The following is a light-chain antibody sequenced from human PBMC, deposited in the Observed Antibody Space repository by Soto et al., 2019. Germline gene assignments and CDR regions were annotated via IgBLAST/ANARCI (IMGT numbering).Light chain of an antibody. V-gene: IGLV2-8*01. CDR3: KSYAGSSTYV. J-gene: IGLJ1*01. CDR2: EVV. Sequence: QSALTQPPSASGSPGQSVTISCTGTKSDIGVYDFVSWYQHHPGKAPRLIIYEVVQRPSGVPDRFSGSKSGNTASLTVSGLQAEDEADYFCKSYAGSSTYVFGSGTKLTVL. CDR1: KSDIGVYDF.